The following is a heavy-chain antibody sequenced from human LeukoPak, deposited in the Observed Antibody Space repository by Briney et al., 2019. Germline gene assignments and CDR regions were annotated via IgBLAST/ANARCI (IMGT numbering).Heavy chain of an antibody. CDR1: GFTFSTYT. J-gene: IGHJ4*02. D-gene: IGHD3-9*01. CDR2: ISYDGSNK. CDR3: ARDILTGYSTPNFDY. V-gene: IGHV3-30*04. Sequence: GGSLRLSCAASGFTFSTYTMHWVRQAPRKGLERVAFISYDGSNKFYADSVKGRFTISRDNSKNRLYLQMSSLRGEDTAIYYCARDILTGYSTPNFDYWGQGTLVTVSS.